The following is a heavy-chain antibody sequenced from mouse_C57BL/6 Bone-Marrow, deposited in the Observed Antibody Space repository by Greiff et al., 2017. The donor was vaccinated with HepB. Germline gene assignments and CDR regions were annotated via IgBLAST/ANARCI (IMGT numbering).Heavy chain of an antibody. V-gene: IGHV1-76*01. D-gene: IGHD3-1*01. CDR2: IYPGSGNT. J-gene: IGHJ3*01. Sequence: QVQLQQSGAELVRPGASVKLSCKASGYTFTDYYINWVKQRPGQGLEWIARIYPGSGNTYYNEKFKGKATLTAEKSSSTAYMQLSCLTSEDSAVYFCARSGRFFAYWGQGTLVTVSA. CDR3: ARSGRFFAY. CDR1: GYTFTDYY.